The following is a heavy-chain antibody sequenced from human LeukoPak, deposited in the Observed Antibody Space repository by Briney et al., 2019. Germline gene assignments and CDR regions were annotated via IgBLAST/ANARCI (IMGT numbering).Heavy chain of an antibody. Sequence: GGSLRLSCAASGFTFSDYWMNWVRQVPGKGLMWVPRMSSDGSSTNYADSVKGRFTISRDNAKNTLYLQMNSLRVEDTAVYYCSRALSNTVRGVGDYWGQGTLVTVSS. J-gene: IGHJ4*02. CDR2: MSSDGSST. CDR3: SRALSNTVRGVGDY. V-gene: IGHV3-74*01. D-gene: IGHD3-10*01. CDR1: GFTFSDYW.